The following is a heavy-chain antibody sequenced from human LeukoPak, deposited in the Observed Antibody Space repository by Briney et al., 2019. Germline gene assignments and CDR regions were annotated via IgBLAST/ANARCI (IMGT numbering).Heavy chain of an antibody. D-gene: IGHD3-3*01. CDR1: GFTFSSYA. CDR2: ISYDGSNK. CDR3: ARDKANKIIWEYYFDY. Sequence: GGSLRLSCAASGFTFSSYAMHWVRKAPGKGLEWVAVISYDGSNKYYADSVKGRFTISRDNSKNTLYLQMNSLRAEDTAVYYCARDKANKIIWEYYFDYWGQGTLVTVSS. J-gene: IGHJ4*02. V-gene: IGHV3-30*04.